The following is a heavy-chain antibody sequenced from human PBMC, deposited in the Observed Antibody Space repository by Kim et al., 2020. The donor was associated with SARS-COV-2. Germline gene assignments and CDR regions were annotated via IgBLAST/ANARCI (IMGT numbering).Heavy chain of an antibody. CDR3: ARDRVVRGVIIYYYGMDV. V-gene: IGHV1-18*04. CDR1: GYTFTSYG. Sequence: ASVKVSCKASGYTFTSYGISWVRQAPGQGLEWMGWISAYNGNTNYAQKLQGRVTMTTDTSTSTAYMELRSLRSDDTAVYYCARDRVVRGVIIYYYGMDVWGQGTTVTVSS. CDR2: ISAYNGNT. J-gene: IGHJ6*02. D-gene: IGHD3-10*01.